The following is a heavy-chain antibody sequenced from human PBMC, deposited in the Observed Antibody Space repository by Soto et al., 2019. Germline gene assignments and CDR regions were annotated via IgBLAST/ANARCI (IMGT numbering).Heavy chain of an antibody. CDR3: ARRDHYGDYVDY. CDR1: GGSISSSSYY. Sequence: QLQLQESGPGLVKPSETLSLTCTVSGGSISSSSYYWGWIRQPPGKGLEWIGSIYYSGSTYYNPSFKSRVTISVDTSKNQFSLKLSSVTAADTAVYYCARRDHYGDYVDYWGQGTLVTVSS. CDR2: IYYSGST. V-gene: IGHV4-39*01. D-gene: IGHD4-17*01. J-gene: IGHJ4*02.